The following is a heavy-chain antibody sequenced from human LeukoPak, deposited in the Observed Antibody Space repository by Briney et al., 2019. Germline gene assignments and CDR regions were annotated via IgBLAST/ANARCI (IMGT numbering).Heavy chain of an antibody. CDR1: GGSISSYC. V-gene: IGHV4-4*09. Sequence: KTSETLSLTCTVSGGSISSYCWSWVRQPPGKGLEWIGYIYTSGSTDYNPSLKSRVTMSVDTSKNQLSMELRFLTVADTAVYYCATSYDAKTAPYDLWGQGTQVTVSS. J-gene: IGHJ5*02. D-gene: IGHD3-3*01. CDR2: IYTSGST. CDR3: ATSYDAKTAPYDL.